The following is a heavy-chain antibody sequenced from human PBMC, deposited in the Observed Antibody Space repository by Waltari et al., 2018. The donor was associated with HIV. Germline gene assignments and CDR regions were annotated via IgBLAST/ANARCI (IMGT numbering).Heavy chain of an antibody. Sequence: EVQLVESGGGLVQPGGSLRLSCAVSGFTFSRYWMHWVRQVPGKGLVWVSRSNSDGSSTSYADSVKGRFTISRDNAKNTLYLQMNSLRAEDTGVYYCARMAARTTWGQGTLVTVSS. CDR3: ARMAARTT. J-gene: IGHJ5*02. CDR1: GFTFSRYW. V-gene: IGHV3-74*01. CDR2: SNSDGSST. D-gene: IGHD1-1*01.